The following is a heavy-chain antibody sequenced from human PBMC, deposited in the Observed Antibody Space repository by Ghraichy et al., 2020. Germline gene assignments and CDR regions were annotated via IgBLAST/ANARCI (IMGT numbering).Heavy chain of an antibody. Sequence: GGSLRLSCAASGFIFSSYAMSWVRQAPGKGLEWVSGIRGNGGGKYYADSVQGRFTISRDNSENTLFLQMNSLRAEDTAVYYCAKGGAIVGGTKRFDYWGQVALVTVSS. J-gene: IGHJ4*02. CDR3: AKGGAIVGGTKRFDY. CDR2: IRGNGGGK. V-gene: IGHV3-23*01. CDR1: GFIFSSYA. D-gene: IGHD1-26*01.